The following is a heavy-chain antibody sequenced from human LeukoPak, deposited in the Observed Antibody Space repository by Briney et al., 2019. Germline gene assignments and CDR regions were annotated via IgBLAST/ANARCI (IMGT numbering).Heavy chain of an antibody. CDR2: TYYSGST. Sequence: SETLSLTCTVSGGSISSYYWSWIRQPPGKGLEWIGYTYYSGSTNYNPSLKSRVTISVDTSKNQFSLKLSSVTAADTAVYYCARGGTYYYDSSGLFDYWGQGTLVTVSS. CDR1: GGSISSYY. D-gene: IGHD3-22*01. CDR3: ARGGTYYYDSSGLFDY. V-gene: IGHV4-59*01. J-gene: IGHJ4*02.